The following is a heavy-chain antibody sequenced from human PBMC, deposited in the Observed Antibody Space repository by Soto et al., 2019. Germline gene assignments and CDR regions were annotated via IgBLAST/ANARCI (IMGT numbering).Heavy chain of an antibody. Sequence: QVQLQESGPGLVKPSGTLSLTCDVSGDSISSSRWWTWVRQPPGKGLEWIGDSFHTGNTNYNPSLKSRVTISVDKSKNQFSLKLTSVTAADTAVYYFASSTGWYRLDLWGQGTLVTVSS. CDR2: SFHTGNT. CDR3: ASSTGWYRLDL. CDR1: GDSISSSRW. D-gene: IGHD6-19*01. J-gene: IGHJ3*01. V-gene: IGHV4-4*02.